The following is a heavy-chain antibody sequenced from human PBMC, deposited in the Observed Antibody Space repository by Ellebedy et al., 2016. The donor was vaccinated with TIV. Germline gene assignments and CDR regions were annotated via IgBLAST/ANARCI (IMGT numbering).Heavy chain of an antibody. CDR2: MNPNSGNT. D-gene: IGHD6-13*01. Sequence: ASVKVSXXASGYTFTSYDINWVRQATGQGLEWMGWMNPNSGNTGYAQKFQGRVTMTRNTSISTAYMELSSLRSEDTAVYYCARGGYSSPTYYYYMDVWGKGTTVTVSS. V-gene: IGHV1-8*01. CDR1: GYTFTSYD. J-gene: IGHJ6*03. CDR3: ARGGYSSPTYYYYMDV.